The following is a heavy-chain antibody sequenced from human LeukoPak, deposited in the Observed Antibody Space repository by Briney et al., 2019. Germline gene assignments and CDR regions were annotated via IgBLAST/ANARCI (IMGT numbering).Heavy chain of an antibody. D-gene: IGHD3-3*01. Sequence: GGSLRLSCAASGFTFSDYYMTWIRQAPGKGLERVSYISNSGRIIQYADSLKGRFTISRDNAKNSLYLQMNSLRAEDTAVYYCARVTIFGVAPDYWGQGTLVTVSS. CDR1: GFTFSDYY. CDR3: ARVTIFGVAPDY. J-gene: IGHJ4*02. V-gene: IGHV3-11*04. CDR2: ISNSGRII.